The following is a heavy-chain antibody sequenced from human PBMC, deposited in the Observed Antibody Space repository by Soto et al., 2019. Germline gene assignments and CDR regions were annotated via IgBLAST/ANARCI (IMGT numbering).Heavy chain of an antibody. CDR1: GLTVSGKIY. Sequence: DVQLVESGGGLIQPGGSLRLSCVASGLTVSGKIYMAWVRQAPGKGTEWVSGVYDLDGTYYADSVRGRFTTSIDSSRTTVYLQRRDLRPEDTSLYFCATWHLREHAYDIWGQGTMVTVSS. CDR3: ATWHLREHAYDI. CDR2: VYDLDGT. D-gene: IGHD5-12*01. J-gene: IGHJ3*02. V-gene: IGHV3-53*01.